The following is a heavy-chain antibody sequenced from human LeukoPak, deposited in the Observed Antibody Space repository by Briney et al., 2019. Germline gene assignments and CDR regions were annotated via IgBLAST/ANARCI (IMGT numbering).Heavy chain of an antibody. V-gene: IGHV1-69*05. CDR3: ATDSRYCSSTSCPGGNYFDY. D-gene: IGHD2-2*01. CDR2: IIPIFGTA. CDR1: GGTFSSYA. J-gene: IGHJ4*02. Sequence: VASVKVSCKASGGTFSSYAISWVRQAPGQGLEWMGGIIPIFGTANYAQRFQGRVTITTDESTSTAYMELSSLRSEDTAVYYCATDSRYCSSTSCPGGNYFDYWGQGTLVTVSS.